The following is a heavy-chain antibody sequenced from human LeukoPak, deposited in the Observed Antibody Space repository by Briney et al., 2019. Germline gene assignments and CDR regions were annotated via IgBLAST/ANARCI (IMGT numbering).Heavy chain of an antibody. Sequence: ASVKVSCKASGYTFTSYGISWVRQAPGQGLEWMGIINSSGGSTNYAQNFQGRVTMTRDTSTSTVYMELSSLRSEDTAVYYCARFAVHRRLTVAGQFGLDYWGQGTLVTVSS. CDR2: INSSGGST. CDR3: ARFAVHRRLTVAGQFGLDY. D-gene: IGHD6-19*01. J-gene: IGHJ4*02. V-gene: IGHV1-46*01. CDR1: GYTFTSYG.